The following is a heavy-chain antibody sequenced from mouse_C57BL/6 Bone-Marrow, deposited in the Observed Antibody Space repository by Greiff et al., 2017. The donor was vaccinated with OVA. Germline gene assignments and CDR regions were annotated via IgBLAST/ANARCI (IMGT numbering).Heavy chain of an antibody. CDR2: IYPGGGST. Sequence: QVQLQQSGAELVKPGASVKMSCKASGYTFTSYWITWVKQRPGQGLEWIGEIYPGGGSTNYTEKFKSKATLTGDKSSSTAYMQLSSLTSEDSAVYYCARDSRNCYALDYWGQGTSVTVSS. CDR3: ARDSRNCYALDY. J-gene: IGHJ4*01. V-gene: IGHV1-55*01. CDR1: GYTFTSYW.